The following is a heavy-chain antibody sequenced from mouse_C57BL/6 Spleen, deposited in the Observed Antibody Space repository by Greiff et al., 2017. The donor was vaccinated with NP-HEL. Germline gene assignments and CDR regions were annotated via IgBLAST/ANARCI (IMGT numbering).Heavy chain of an antibody. J-gene: IGHJ2*01. Sequence: EVQRVESGGGLVKPGGSLKLSCAASGFTFSSYTMSWVRQTPEKRLEWVATISGGGGNTYYPDSVKGRFTISRDNAKNTLYLQMSRLRSEDTALYYCARLAGTRYFDYWGQGTTLTVSS. CDR2: ISGGGGNT. D-gene: IGHD4-1*01. CDR1: GFTFSSYT. CDR3: ARLAGTRYFDY. V-gene: IGHV5-9*01.